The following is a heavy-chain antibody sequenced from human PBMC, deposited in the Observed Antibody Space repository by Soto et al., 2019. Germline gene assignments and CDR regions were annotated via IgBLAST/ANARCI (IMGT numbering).Heavy chain of an antibody. CDR2: INAGNGNT. J-gene: IGHJ6*03. Sequence: QVQLVQSGAEVKKLGASVKVSCKASGYTFTSYAMHWVRQAPGQRLEWMGWINAGNGNTKYSQKFQGRVTITRDTSASTAYMELSSLRSEDTAVYYCAREKQGWNYSYYYYYMDVWGKGTTVTVSS. CDR1: GYTFTSYA. CDR3: AREKQGWNYSYYYYYMDV. D-gene: IGHD1-7*01. V-gene: IGHV1-3*01.